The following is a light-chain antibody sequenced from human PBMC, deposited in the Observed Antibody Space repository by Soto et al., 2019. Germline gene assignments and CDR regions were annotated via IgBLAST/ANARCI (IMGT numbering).Light chain of an antibody. CDR2: AAS. V-gene: IGKV1-9*01. J-gene: IGKJ5*01. CDR3: QQSFSTPT. CDR1: QDIAIY. Sequence: SQLAQSPSSLSASVGDRVAITCRASQDIAIYLAWYQQKPGEAPKLLIYAASTLYGGVPSRFSGSGSGTDFALTITSLQAEDFATYYCQQSFSTPTFGQGTRLEIK.